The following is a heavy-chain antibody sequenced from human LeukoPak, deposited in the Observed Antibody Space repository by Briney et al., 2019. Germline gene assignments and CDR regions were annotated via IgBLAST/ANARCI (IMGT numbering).Heavy chain of an antibody. CDR1: GFTFSSYA. D-gene: IGHD3-3*01. Sequence: PGGSRRLSCAASGFTFSSYAMSWVRQAPGKGLEWVSAISGSGGSTYYADSVKGRFTISRDNSKNTLYLQMNTLRPEDTAVYYCARERQNKDFWSGGDYWGQGTLVTVSS. CDR2: ISGSGGST. CDR3: ARERQNKDFWSGGDY. V-gene: IGHV3-23*01. J-gene: IGHJ4*02.